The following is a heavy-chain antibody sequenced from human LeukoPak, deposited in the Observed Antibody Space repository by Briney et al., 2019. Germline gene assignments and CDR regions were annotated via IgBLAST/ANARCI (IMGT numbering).Heavy chain of an antibody. Sequence: GASLQISCKGSGSIFTSYWIGWVRQLPGKGLEWMGIIYPGDSDIRYSPSFQGQVTISADKSISTAYLQWSSLKASDTAMYYCARHLKTGTTSPFDYWGQGTLVTVSS. J-gene: IGHJ4*02. V-gene: IGHV5-51*01. D-gene: IGHD1-1*01. CDR3: ARHLKTGTTSPFDY. CDR2: IYPGDSDI. CDR1: GSIFTSYW.